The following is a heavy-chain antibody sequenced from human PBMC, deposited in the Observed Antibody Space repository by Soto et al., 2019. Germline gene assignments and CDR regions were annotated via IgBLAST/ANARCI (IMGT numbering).Heavy chain of an antibody. CDR2: ISGSGGST. CDR3: AKDFPGIVGAT. V-gene: IGHV3-23*01. Sequence: PGGSLRLSCAASGFTFSSYAMSWVRQAPGKGLEWVSAISGSGGSTYYADSVKGRLTISRDNSKNTRYLQMNSLRAEDTAVDYCAKDFPGIVGATWGQGTLVTVSS. CDR1: GFTFSSYA. J-gene: IGHJ4*02. D-gene: IGHD1-26*01.